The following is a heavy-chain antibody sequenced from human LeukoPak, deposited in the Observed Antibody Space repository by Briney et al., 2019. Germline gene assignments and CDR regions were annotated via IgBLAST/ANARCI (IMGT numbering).Heavy chain of an antibody. CDR2: INPNSGGT. D-gene: IGHD4-17*01. CDR3: AREGDSYGDYVFDY. J-gene: IGHJ4*02. CDR1: GYTFTGYY. Sequence: GASVKASCKASGYTFTGYYMHWVRQAPGQGLEWMGWINPNSGGTKYAQKFQGRVTMTRDTSISTAYMELSRLRSDDTAVYYCAREGDSYGDYVFDYWGQGTLVTVSS. V-gene: IGHV1-2*02.